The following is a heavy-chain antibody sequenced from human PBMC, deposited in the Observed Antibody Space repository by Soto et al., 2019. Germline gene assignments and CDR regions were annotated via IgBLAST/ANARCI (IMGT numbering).Heavy chain of an antibody. D-gene: IGHD2-15*01. Sequence: GWSLKLSCKGSGYSFTSYWIGWVRQMPGKGLEWMGIIYPGDSDTRYSPSFQGQVTISADKSISTAYLQWSSLKASDTARYYGSRSGRWIHLGDYWGQGTLLNACS. V-gene: IGHV5-51*01. CDR1: GYSFTSYW. J-gene: IGHJ4*02. CDR3: SRSGRWIHLGDY. CDR2: IYPGDSDT.